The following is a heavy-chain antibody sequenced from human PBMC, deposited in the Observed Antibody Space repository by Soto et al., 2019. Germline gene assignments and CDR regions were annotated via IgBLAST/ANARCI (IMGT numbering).Heavy chain of an antibody. V-gene: IGHV4-30-4*01. J-gene: IGHJ5*02. CDR1: GDSITDGDYY. CDR2: IYYNGII. D-gene: IGHD5-18*01. Sequence: QVSLQESGPGLVKPSQTLSLSCTVSGDSITDGDYYWGWIRQPPGKDLEWIAYIYYNGIIHYNPSLKSRVTISLDPSKNQFSLPMTSVTDADTAVYSCARGIQEGFDPWGQGTLVTVSS. CDR3: ARGIQEGFDP.